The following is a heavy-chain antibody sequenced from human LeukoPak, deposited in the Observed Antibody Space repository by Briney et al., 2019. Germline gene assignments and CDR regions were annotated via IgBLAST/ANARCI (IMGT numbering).Heavy chain of an antibody. V-gene: IGHV3-30*18. CDR1: GFTSSSYG. CDR3: AKDRAAAGEIDY. CDR2: ISYDGSNK. Sequence: PGRSLRLSCAASGFTSSSYGMHWVRQAPGKGLEWVAVISYDGSNKYYADSVKGRFTISRDNSKNTLYLQMNSLRAEDTAVYYCAKDRAAAGEIDYWGQGTLVTVSS. D-gene: IGHD6-13*01. J-gene: IGHJ4*02.